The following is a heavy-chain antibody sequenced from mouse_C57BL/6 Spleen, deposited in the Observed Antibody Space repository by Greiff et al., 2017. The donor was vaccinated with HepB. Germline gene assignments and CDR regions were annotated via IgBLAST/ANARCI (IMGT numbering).Heavy chain of an antibody. D-gene: IGHD1-1*01. J-gene: IGHJ2*01. CDR1: GYTFTDYY. V-gene: IGHV1-76*01. CDR3: ASYYYGSTYYFDY. CDR2: IYPGSGNT. Sequence: QVQLKESGAELVRPGASVKLSCKASGYTFTDYYINWVKQRPGQGLEWIARIYPGSGNTYYNEKFKGKATLTAEKSSSTAYMQLSSLTSEDSAVYFCASYYYGSTYYFDYWGQGTTLTVSS.